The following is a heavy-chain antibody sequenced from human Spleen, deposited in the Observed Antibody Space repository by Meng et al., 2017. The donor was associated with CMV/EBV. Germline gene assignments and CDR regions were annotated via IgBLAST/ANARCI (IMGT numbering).Heavy chain of an antibody. D-gene: IGHD2-15*01. CDR1: GCSLSTSGRG. Sequence: SGCSLSTSGRGVGWIRQPPGKAPEWLALIYWDDDKRYSPSLKSRLTITKDTSKNQVVLTMTNMDPVDTATYYCAHRDYCSGGTCTFDYWGQGTLVTVSS. V-gene: IGHV2-5*02. CDR2: IYWDDDK. J-gene: IGHJ4*02. CDR3: AHRDYCSGGTCTFDY.